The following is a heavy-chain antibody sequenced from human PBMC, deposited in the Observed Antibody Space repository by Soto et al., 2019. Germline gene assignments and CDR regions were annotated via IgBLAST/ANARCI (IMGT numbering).Heavy chain of an antibody. V-gene: IGHV5-51*01. CDR3: ARPDYTQYVWYHTYDI. CDR2: IHPRDSDV. D-gene: IGHD3-3*01. Sequence: GESLKISCEGFDYTFAAYCIGWVRPMPGKGLEWMGVIHPRDSDVKYSPPFEGQVTISADKSINTAFLHWRSLKASDTAMYYCARPDYTQYVWYHTYDICGQGTLVTVSS. CDR1: DYTFAAYC. J-gene: IGHJ3*02.